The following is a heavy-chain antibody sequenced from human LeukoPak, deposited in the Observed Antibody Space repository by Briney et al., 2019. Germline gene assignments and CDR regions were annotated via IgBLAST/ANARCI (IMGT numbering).Heavy chain of an antibody. Sequence: GRSLRLSCAASGFTFSSYAMNWVRQAPDKGLEWVAVISYDGSNKYYADSVKGRFTISGDNSKNTLFLQMNSLRTEDTALYYCARDSEDSSGYIYWYFDLWGRGTLVTVSS. CDR1: GFTFSSYA. J-gene: IGHJ2*01. V-gene: IGHV3-30-3*01. D-gene: IGHD3-22*01. CDR3: ARDSEDSSGYIYWYFDL. CDR2: ISYDGSNK.